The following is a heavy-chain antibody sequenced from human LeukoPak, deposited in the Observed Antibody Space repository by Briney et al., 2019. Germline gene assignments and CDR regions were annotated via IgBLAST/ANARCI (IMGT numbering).Heavy chain of an antibody. D-gene: IGHD2-2*01. J-gene: IGHJ6*03. V-gene: IGHV3-21*01. Sequence: GGSLRLSCAASGFTFSSYSMNWVRQAPGKGLEWVSSISSSSSYIYYAASVKGRFTISRDNAKNSLYLQMNSLRAEDTAVYYCARRVVVRPYYMDVWGKGTTVTVSS. CDR1: GFTFSSYS. CDR2: ISSSSSYI. CDR3: ARRVVVRPYYMDV.